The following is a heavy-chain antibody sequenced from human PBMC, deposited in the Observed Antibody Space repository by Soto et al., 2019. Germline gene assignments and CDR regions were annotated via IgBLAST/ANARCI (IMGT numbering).Heavy chain of an antibody. D-gene: IGHD1-26*01. CDR3: ARGGPPTSNWFDP. CDR1: GFTVSNNY. CDR2: IYSGGST. J-gene: IGHJ5*02. Sequence: PGGSLRLSCAASGFTVSNNYINWVRQAPGKGLEWVSVIYSGGSTYYADSVKGRFTISRDNSKNTLYLQMNSLRAEDTAVYYCARGGPPTSNWFDPWGQGTLVTVSS. V-gene: IGHV3-66*01.